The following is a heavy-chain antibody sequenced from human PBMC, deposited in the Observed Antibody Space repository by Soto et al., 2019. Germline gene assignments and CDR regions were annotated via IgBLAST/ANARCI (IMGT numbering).Heavy chain of an antibody. CDR1: GGSISSGGYY. Sequence: QVQLQESGPGLVKPSQTLSLTCTVSGGSISSGGYYWSWIRQHPGKGLEWIGYIYYSGSTYYNPSLKTRVTISVDTSKNQFSLKLSSVTAANTAVYYCARSPLKDNAFEIWGQGTMVTVSS. J-gene: IGHJ3*02. CDR2: IYYSGST. D-gene: IGHD2-15*01. V-gene: IGHV4-31*03. CDR3: ARSPLKDNAFEI.